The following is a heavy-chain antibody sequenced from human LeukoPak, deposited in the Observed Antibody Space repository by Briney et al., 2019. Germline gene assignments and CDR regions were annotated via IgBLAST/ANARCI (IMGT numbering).Heavy chain of an antibody. CDR3: ARHRYFQL. CDR2: IFPADSDT. Sequence: GESLKISCRASGYSFTSYWVAWVRQMPGKGLEWMGIIFPADSDTRCSPSFQGQVTISVDKSINTAYLQWSSLKASDTAMYYCARHRYFQLWGQGTLVTVSS. V-gene: IGHV5-51*01. J-gene: IGHJ1*01. CDR1: GYSFTSYW.